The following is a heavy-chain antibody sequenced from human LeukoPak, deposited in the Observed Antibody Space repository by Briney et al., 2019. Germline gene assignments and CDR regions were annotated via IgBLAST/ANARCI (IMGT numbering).Heavy chain of an antibody. CDR1: GFTFSDYW. J-gene: IGHJ4*02. Sequence: GGSLRLSCAASGFTFSDYWMNWVRQAPGKGLEWVANIKEDGSEKYYVDSVGGRFTISRDNAKNSLYLQMNSLRAEDSAVYYCARYHWNDVAYWGQGTLVTVSS. V-gene: IGHV3-7*01. D-gene: IGHD1-1*01. CDR2: IKEDGSEK. CDR3: ARYHWNDVAY.